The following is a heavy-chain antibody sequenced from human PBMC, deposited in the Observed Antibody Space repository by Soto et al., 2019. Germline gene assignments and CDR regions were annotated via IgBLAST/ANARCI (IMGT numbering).Heavy chain of an antibody. CDR3: AIKVRRNNQFDH. D-gene: IGHD3-10*01. V-gene: IGHV1-24*01. CDR1: GYTLTELS. CDR2: FDLENGET. J-gene: IGHJ4*02. Sequence: ASVKVSCKVSGYTLTELSIHWVRQAPGEGLEWMGGFDLENGETIYAQRFQGRVTMTQESSADTPYMDLSSLRSEDPAVDYCAIKVRRNNQFDHWGQGTMVTVSS.